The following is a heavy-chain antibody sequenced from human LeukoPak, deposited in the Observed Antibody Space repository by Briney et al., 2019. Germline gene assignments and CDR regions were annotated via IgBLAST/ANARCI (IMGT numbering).Heavy chain of an antibody. CDR2: IYTSGST. Sequence: SETLSLTCTVSGGSISSYYWSWIRQPAGKGLEWIGRIYTSGSTNYNPSLKSRVTMSVDTSKNQFSLKLSSVTAADTAVYYCARGLRWLLLRGYYYYYMDVWGKGTTVTVSS. J-gene: IGHJ6*03. D-gene: IGHD3-22*01. CDR1: GGSISSYY. V-gene: IGHV4-4*07. CDR3: ARGLRWLLLRGYYYYYMDV.